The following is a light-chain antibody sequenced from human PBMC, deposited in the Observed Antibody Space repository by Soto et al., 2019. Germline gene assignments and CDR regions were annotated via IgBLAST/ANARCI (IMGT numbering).Light chain of an antibody. CDR1: SSDVGNYNL. Sequence: QSALTQPASVSGSPGQSITISCTGTSSDVGNYNLVFWYQQHPGKAPKLMIYEGSKRPSGVSNRFSGSKSGNTASLTISGLQAEDEADYYCCSYAGSSTPVFGGGTKLTVL. CDR2: EGS. CDR3: CSYAGSSTPV. V-gene: IGLV2-23*01. J-gene: IGLJ2*01.